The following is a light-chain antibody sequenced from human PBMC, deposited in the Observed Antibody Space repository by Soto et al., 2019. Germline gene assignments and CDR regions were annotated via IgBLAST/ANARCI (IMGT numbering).Light chain of an antibody. J-gene: IGKJ1*01. V-gene: IGKV1-5*03. Sequence: DIQMTQSPSTLSVSVGDRVTITCRASQSISSWLAWYQQKPGKAPKLLIYKASSLESGVPSRFSGSGSGTDFTLTISRLEPEDFAVYYCHQYDSWTFGQGTKVDIK. CDR2: KAS. CDR3: HQYDSWT. CDR1: QSISSW.